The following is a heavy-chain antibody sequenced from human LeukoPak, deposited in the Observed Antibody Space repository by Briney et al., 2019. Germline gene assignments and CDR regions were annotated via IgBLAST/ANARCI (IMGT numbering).Heavy chain of an antibody. CDR3: ARGNLVRGNYFDY. CDR1: GYTFTSYG. Sequence: ASVKVSCKASGYTFTSYGISWVRQAPGQGLEWMGWISAYNGNTNYAQKLQGRVTMTTDTSTSTVYMELSSLRSEDTAVYYCARGNLVRGNYFDYWGQGNLVTVSS. D-gene: IGHD3-10*01. V-gene: IGHV1-18*01. CDR2: ISAYNGNT. J-gene: IGHJ4*02.